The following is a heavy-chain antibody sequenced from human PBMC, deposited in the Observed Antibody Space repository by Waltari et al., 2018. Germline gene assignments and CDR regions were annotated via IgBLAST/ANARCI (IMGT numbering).Heavy chain of an antibody. CDR2: INHSGST. V-gene: IGHV4-34*01. J-gene: IGHJ4*02. CDR1: GGSFSGYC. CDR3: ARGYGDYGY. Sequence: QVQLQQWGVGLLKPSETLSLTCAVYGGSFSGYCWSWIRQPPGKGLEWIGEINHSGSTNYNPSLKSRVTISVDTSKNQFSLKLSSVTAADTAVYYCARGYGDYGYWGQGTLVTVSS. D-gene: IGHD4-17*01.